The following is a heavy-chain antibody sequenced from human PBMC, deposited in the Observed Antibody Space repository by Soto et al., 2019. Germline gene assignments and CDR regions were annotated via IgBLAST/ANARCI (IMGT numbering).Heavy chain of an antibody. D-gene: IGHD2-8*01. Sequence: GASVKVSCKASGYNFMPYGVNWVRQAPGQGLEWMGWMNPNSGNTGYAQKFQGRVTMTRNTSISTAYMELSSLRSEDTAVYYCVMLGYWGQGTLVTVSS. CDR2: MNPNSGNT. CDR3: VMLGY. CDR1: GYNFMPYG. V-gene: IGHV1-8*02. J-gene: IGHJ4*02.